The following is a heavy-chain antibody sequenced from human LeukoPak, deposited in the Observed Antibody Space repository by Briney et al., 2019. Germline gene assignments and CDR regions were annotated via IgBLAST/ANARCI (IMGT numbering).Heavy chain of an antibody. CDR2: IYYSGST. CDR3: ARSVVTLYWYFDL. CDR1: GGSIRSYY. D-gene: IGHD4-23*01. J-gene: IGHJ2*01. Sequence: SETLSLTCTVSGGSIRSYYWSWIRQPPGKGLEWIGYIYYSGSTNYNPSLKSRVTISLDTSKNQFSLKLSSVTTADTAVYYCARSVVTLYWYFDLWGRGTLVTVSS. V-gene: IGHV4-59*01.